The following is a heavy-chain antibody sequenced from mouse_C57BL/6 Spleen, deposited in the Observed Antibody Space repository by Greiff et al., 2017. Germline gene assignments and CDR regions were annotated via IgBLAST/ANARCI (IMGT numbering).Heavy chain of an antibody. CDR1: GYTFTDYE. Sequence: VQLQQSGAELVRPGASVTLSCKASGYTFTDYEMHWVKQTPVHGLEWIGAIDPETGGTAYNQKFKGKAILTADKSSSTAYMELRSLTSEDSAVYYCTRSGDGYYPYYFDYWGQGTTLTVSS. J-gene: IGHJ2*01. V-gene: IGHV1-15*01. D-gene: IGHD2-3*01. CDR2: IDPETGGT. CDR3: TRSGDGYYPYYFDY.